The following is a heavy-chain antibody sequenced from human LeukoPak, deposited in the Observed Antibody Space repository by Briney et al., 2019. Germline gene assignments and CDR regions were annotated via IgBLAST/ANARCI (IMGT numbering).Heavy chain of an antibody. CDR3: ARGGGLTSFGVVVFGTFYYMDV. J-gene: IGHJ6*03. CDR1: GFTFNSYW. D-gene: IGHD3-3*01. V-gene: IGHV3-7*01. Sequence: GGSLRLSCAASGFTFNSYWMTWVPQAPGKGLEWVAHIKQEGTEKYYVYSVKGRFTISRDNAKDSVFLEMNSLRGEDTAVYYCARGGGLTSFGVVVFGTFYYMDVWGKGATVTVSS. CDR2: IKQEGTEK.